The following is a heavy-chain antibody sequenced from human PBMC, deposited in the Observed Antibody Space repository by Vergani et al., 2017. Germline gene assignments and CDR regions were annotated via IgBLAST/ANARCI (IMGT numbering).Heavy chain of an antibody. CDR1: GFTFSSYA. CDR2: ISGSGGST. V-gene: IGHV3-23*01. CDR3: AKALLVLDCFNNWFDP. Sequence: EVQLLESGGGLVQPGGSLRLSCAASGFTFSSYAMSWVRQAPGKGLEWVSAISGSGGSTYYADSVKGRFTISRDNSKNTLYLQMNSLSAEDTAVYYCAKALLVLDCFNNWFDPWGQGTLVTVSS. J-gene: IGHJ5*02. D-gene: IGHD2-21*01.